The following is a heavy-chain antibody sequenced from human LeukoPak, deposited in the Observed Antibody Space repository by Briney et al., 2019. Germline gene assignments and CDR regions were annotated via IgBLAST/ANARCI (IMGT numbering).Heavy chain of an antibody. Sequence: VASVKVSCKASGFTFTSSAVQWVRQARGQRLEWIGWIVVGSGSTNYAQKFQERVTITRDMSTSTAYMELSSLRSEDTAVYYCAAFHDYIWGSYRDYWGQGTLVTVSS. CDR2: IVVGSGST. CDR3: AAFHDYIWGSYRDY. D-gene: IGHD3-16*02. V-gene: IGHV1-58*01. CDR1: GFTFTSSA. J-gene: IGHJ4*02.